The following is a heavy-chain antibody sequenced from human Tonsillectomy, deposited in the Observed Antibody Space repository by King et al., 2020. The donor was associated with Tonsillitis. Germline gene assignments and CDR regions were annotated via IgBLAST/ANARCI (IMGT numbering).Heavy chain of an antibody. CDR2: IWYDGSNK. CDR1: GFTFSSYG. V-gene: IGHV3-33*01. CDR3: ASCTSCYPLYYYYGMDV. J-gene: IGHJ6*02. D-gene: IGHD2-2*01. Sequence: VQLVESGGGVVQPGRSLRLSCAASGFTFSSYGMHWVRQAPGKGLEWVAVIWYDGSNKYYADSVKGRFTISRDNSKNTLYLQMNSLRAEDTAVYYCASCTSCYPLYYYYGMDVWGQGTTVTVSS.